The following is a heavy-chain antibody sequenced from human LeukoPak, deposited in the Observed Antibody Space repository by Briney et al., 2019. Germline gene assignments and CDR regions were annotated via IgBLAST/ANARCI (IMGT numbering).Heavy chain of an antibody. V-gene: IGHV3-11*01. J-gene: IGHJ5*02. CDR2: ISNRGNNI. CDR3: AKDAGGSGWNWFDP. CDR1: GFTFSDYY. Sequence: PGGSLRLSCAASGFTFSDYYMGWIRQAPGKGLEWVSYISNRGNNIYYADSVKGRFTISRDNAKNSLYLQMNSLRAEDTAVYYCAKDAGGSGWNWFDPWGQGTLVTVSS. D-gene: IGHD6-19*01.